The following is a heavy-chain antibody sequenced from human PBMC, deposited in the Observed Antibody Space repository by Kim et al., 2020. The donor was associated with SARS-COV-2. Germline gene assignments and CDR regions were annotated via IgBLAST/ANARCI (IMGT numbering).Heavy chain of an antibody. D-gene: IGHD6-13*01. CDR3: ARAVASESST. CDR2: K. V-gene: IGHV3-7*04. Sequence: KYYLDAVKGRFTISRDNAKKSLFLQMSSLRVEDTAVYYCARAVASESSTWGQGTLVTVSS. J-gene: IGHJ5*02.